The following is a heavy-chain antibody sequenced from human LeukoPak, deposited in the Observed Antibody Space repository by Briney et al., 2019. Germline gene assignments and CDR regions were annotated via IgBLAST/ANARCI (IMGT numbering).Heavy chain of an antibody. CDR1: GFTFSSYG. CDR3: AKDYGDSA. Sequence: GGSLRLSCAASGFTFSSYGMNWVRQAPGKGLEWVSSISSTSSSIYYADSVKGRFTISRDNAKNLLYLQMNSLRAEDTAVYYCAKDYGDSAWGQGTLVTVSS. V-gene: IGHV3-21*01. CDR2: ISSTSSSI. J-gene: IGHJ5*02. D-gene: IGHD4-17*01.